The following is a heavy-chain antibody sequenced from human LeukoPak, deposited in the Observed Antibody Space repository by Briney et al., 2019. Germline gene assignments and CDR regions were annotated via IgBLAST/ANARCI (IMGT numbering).Heavy chain of an antibody. D-gene: IGHD4-11*01. Sequence: SVKVSCKASGGTFSSYAISWVRQAPGQGLEWMGGIIPIFGTANYAQKFQGRVTLTTDESTSTAYMELSSLRSEDTAVYYCAKTPGSKDYFFRDGWGKGTTVTVCS. J-gene: IGHJ6*03. V-gene: IGHV1-69*05. CDR3: AKTPGSKDYFFRDG. CDR1: GGTFSSYA. CDR2: IIPIFGTA.